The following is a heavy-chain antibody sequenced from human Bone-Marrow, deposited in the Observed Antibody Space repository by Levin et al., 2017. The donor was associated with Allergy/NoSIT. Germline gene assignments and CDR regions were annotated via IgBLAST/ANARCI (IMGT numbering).Heavy chain of an antibody. J-gene: IGHJ3*02. Sequence: GGSLRLSCVASGFTFDDYAMHWVRQVPGKGLEWVSGISWKSVNIAYADSVKGRFTISRDNAKNSLFLQMNSLRPEDTALYYCAKDNHYDSSGFYRGGAFDIWGQGTVVTVSS. CDR1: GFTFDDYA. CDR2: ISWKSVNI. D-gene: IGHD3-22*01. CDR3: AKDNHYDSSGFYRGGAFDI. V-gene: IGHV3-9*01.